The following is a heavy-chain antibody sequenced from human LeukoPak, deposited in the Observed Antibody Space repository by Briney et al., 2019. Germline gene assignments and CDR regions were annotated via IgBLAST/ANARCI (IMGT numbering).Heavy chain of an antibody. V-gene: IGHV3-48*03. D-gene: IGHD2-21*02. CDR2: ISSSGNSI. J-gene: IGHJ3*02. CDR1: GFTFSSYE. CDR3: ASTVTLRSAFDI. Sequence: GGSLRLSCAASGFTFSSYEMKWVRQAPGKGLEWVSYISSSGNSIYYADSVKGRFTISRDNAKNSLYLQMNSLRAEDTAVYYCASTVTLRSAFDIWGQGTMVAVSS.